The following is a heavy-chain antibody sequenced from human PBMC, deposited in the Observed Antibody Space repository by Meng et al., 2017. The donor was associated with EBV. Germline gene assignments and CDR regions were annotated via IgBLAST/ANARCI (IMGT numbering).Heavy chain of an antibody. CDR2: IIPIFGTA. CDR1: GGTSSSYA. Sequence: QVQPVQFRAEVKKPGPSVNVSGKASGGTSSSYANSWVRQAPGQGLEWMGGIIPIFGTANYAQKFQGRVTITADKSTSTAYMELSSLRSEDTAVYYCARAEIAAAGRLDYWGQGTLVTVSS. CDR3: ARAEIAAAGRLDY. J-gene: IGHJ4*02. D-gene: IGHD6-13*01. V-gene: IGHV1-69*06.